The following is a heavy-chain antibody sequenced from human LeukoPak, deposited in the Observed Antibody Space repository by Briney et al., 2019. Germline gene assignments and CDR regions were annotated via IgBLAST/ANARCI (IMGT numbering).Heavy chain of an antibody. J-gene: IGHJ5*02. D-gene: IGHD6-13*01. CDR3: ARDLYSSSWYLWFDP. CDR1: GYTFTGYY. CDR2: INPNSGGT. Sequence: GASVKVSCKASGYTFTGYYMHWVRQAPGQGLEWMGWINPNSGGTNYAQKFQGRVTMTRDTSISTAYMELSRLRSDDTAVYYCARDLYSSSWYLWFDPWGQGTLVTVFS. V-gene: IGHV1-2*02.